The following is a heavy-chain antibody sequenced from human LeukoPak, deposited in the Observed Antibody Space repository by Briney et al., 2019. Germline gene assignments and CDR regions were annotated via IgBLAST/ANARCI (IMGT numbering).Heavy chain of an antibody. CDR1: GGSISSGGYY. CDR3: ASIETSSRWFDP. CDR2: IYYSGST. Sequence: SETLSLTCTVSGGSISSGGYYWSWIRQHPGKGLEWIGYIYYSGSTYYNPSLKSRVTISVDTPKNQFSLKLSSVTAADTAVYYCASIETSSRWFDPWGQGTLVTVSS. J-gene: IGHJ5*02. D-gene: IGHD1-26*01. V-gene: IGHV4-31*03.